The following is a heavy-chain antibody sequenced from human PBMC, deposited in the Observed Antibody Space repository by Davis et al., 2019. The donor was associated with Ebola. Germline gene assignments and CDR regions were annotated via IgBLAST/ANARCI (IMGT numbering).Heavy chain of an antibody. V-gene: IGHV1-69*02. CDR3: AISDLRFLEWSREHHGMDV. Sequence: AASVKVSCKASGGTFSSYTISWVRQAPGQGLEWMGRIIPILGIANYAQKFQGRVTITADKSTSTAYMELSSLRSEDTAVYYCAISDLRFLEWSREHHGMDVWGQGTTVTVSS. CDR2: IIPILGIA. D-gene: IGHD3-3*01. J-gene: IGHJ6*02. CDR1: GGTFSSYT.